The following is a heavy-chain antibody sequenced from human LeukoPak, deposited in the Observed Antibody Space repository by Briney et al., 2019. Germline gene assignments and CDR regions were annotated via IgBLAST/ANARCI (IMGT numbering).Heavy chain of an antibody. J-gene: IGHJ6*02. Sequence: SETLSLTCTVSGGSISSGDYYWSWIRQPPGKGLEWIGYIYYSGSTYYNPSLKSRVTISVDTSKNQFSLKLSSVTAADTAVYYCVRFGITMIVVAEDGMDVWGQGTTVTVSS. D-gene: IGHD3-22*01. CDR1: GGSISSGDYY. CDR3: VRFGITMIVVAEDGMDV. V-gene: IGHV4-30-4*01. CDR2: IYYSGST.